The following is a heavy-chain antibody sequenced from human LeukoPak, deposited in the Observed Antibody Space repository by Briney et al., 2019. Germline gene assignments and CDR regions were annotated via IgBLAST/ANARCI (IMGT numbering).Heavy chain of an antibody. CDR1: GGSISSSSYY. CDR3: ARRGGYCSGVSCLSWFDP. J-gene: IGHJ5*02. V-gene: IGHV4-39*01. D-gene: IGHD2-15*01. Sequence: SETLSLTCTVSGGSISSSSYYWGWIRQPSGKGLEYIGSIYYSGSTYYNPSLKSRVIISVDTSKNQFSLKLSSVTAADTAVYYCARRGGYCSGVSCLSWFDPWGQGTLVTVSS. CDR2: IYYSGST.